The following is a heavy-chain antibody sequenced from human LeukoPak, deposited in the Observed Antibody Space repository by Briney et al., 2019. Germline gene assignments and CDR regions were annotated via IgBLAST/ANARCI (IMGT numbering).Heavy chain of an antibody. CDR2: IYPRDGST. J-gene: IGHJ4*02. CDR1: GYTFIGSY. Sequence: ASVKVSCKASGYTFIGSYIHWVRQAPGQGLEWMGMIYPRDGSTSYAQKFQGRVTVTRDTSTSTVHMELSGLRSEDTAVYYCARDQEGFDYWGQGTLVTVSS. V-gene: IGHV1-46*01. CDR3: ARDQEGFDY.